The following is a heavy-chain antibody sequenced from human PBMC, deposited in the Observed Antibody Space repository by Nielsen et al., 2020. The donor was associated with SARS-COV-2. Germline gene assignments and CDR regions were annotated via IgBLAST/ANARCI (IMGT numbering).Heavy chain of an antibody. V-gene: IGHV1-69*04. Sequence: SVKVSCKASGGTFSSYAISWVRQAPGQGLEWMGRIIPILGIANYAQKFQGRVTITADKSTSTAYMELSSLRSEDTAVYYCARGDIVARDDFDYWGQGTLVTVSS. D-gene: IGHD5-12*01. CDR1: GGTFSSYA. CDR2: IIPILGIA. J-gene: IGHJ4*02. CDR3: ARGDIVARDDFDY.